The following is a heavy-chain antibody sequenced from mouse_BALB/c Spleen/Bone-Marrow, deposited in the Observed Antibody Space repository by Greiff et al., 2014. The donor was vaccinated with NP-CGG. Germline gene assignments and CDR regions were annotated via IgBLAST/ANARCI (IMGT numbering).Heavy chain of an antibody. CDR1: GFTFNTYA. V-gene: IGHV10-1*02. CDR3: VKSDGYFLDY. J-gene: IGHJ2*03. D-gene: IGHD2-3*01. Sequence: EVQGVESGGGLVQPKGSLKLSCAASGFTFNTYAMNWVRQAPGKGLEWVARIRSKSNNYATYYADSVKDRFTISRDDSQSKLFLQMNNLKTEDTAMYYCVKSDGYFLDYWGQGTSLTVSS. CDR2: IRSKSNNYAT.